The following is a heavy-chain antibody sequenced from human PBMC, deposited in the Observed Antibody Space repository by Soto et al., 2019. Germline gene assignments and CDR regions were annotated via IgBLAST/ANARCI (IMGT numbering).Heavy chain of an antibody. J-gene: IGHJ4*02. CDR3: ARAPAHRRATATSFDY. V-gene: IGHV1-18*04. D-gene: IGHD2-15*01. CDR2: ISAYNGNT. CDR1: GYTFTRYG. Sequence: GASVKVSCKASGYTFTRYGISWVRQAPGQGLEWMGWISAYNGNTNYAQKLQGRVTMTTDTSTSTAYMELRSLRSDDTAVYYCARAPAHRRATATSFDYWGQGTLVTVSS.